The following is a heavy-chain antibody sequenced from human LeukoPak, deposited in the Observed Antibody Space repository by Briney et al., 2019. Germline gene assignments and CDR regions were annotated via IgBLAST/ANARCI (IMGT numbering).Heavy chain of an antibody. Sequence: SETLSLTCTVSGGSISSSSYYWGWIRQPPGKGLEWIGSIYYSGSTYYNPSLKSRVTISVDTSKNQFSLKLSSVTAADTAVYYCARWWRSYDAFDIWGQGTMVTVSS. V-gene: IGHV4-39*07. D-gene: IGHD2-15*01. CDR3: ARWWRSYDAFDI. CDR1: GGSISSSSYY. J-gene: IGHJ3*02. CDR2: IYYSGST.